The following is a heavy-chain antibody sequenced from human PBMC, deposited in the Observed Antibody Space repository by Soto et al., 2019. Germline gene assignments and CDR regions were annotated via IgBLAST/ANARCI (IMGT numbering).Heavy chain of an antibody. D-gene: IGHD3-10*01. J-gene: IGHJ4*02. CDR1: GFTFSSYG. V-gene: IGHV3-30*18. CDR3: AKFNPRFYYFDY. Sequence: GGSLRLSCAASGFTFSSYGMHWVRQAPGKGLEWVAVISYDGSNKYYADSVKGRFTISRDNSKNTLYLQMNSLRAEDTAVYYCAKFNPRFYYFDYWGQGTLVTVSS. CDR2: ISYDGSNK.